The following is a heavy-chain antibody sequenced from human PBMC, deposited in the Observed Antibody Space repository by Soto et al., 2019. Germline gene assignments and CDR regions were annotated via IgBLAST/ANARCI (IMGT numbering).Heavy chain of an antibody. CDR1: GGTFSSYT. V-gene: IGHV1-69*04. D-gene: IGHD5-12*01. J-gene: IGHJ4*02. CDR2: IIPILGIA. CDR3: ARERSSGYDYEIDY. Sequence: SVKVSCKASGGTFSSYTISWVRQAPGQGLEWMGRIIPILGIANYAQKFQGRVTITADKSTSTAYMELSSLRSEDTAVYYCARERSSGYDYEIDYWGQGTLVTVSS.